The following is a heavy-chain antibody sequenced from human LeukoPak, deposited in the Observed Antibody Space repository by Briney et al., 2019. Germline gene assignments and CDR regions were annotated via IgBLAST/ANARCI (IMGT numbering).Heavy chain of an antibody. J-gene: IGHJ6*02. CDR1: GYTFSSYG. Sequence: ASVKVSCKASGYTFSSYGISWLRQAPGQGLEWVGWLDTYKGDTNYAQKFQGRVTMTTDSSTDTAYVELRSLRPDDTAVYYCARLTTVTTAGHYGMDVWGQGTTVTVSS. CDR2: LDTYKGDT. V-gene: IGHV1-18*01. D-gene: IGHD4-17*01. CDR3: ARLTTVTTAGHYGMDV.